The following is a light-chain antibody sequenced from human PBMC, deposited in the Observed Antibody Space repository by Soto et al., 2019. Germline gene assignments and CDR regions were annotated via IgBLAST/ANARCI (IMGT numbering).Light chain of an antibody. J-gene: IGLJ1*01. CDR3: CSYTSSRTYV. CDR2: EVT. V-gene: IGLV2-14*01. CDR1: SSDVGAYIY. Sequence: QSVLTQPASVSGSPGQSITISCTGTSSDVGAYIYVSWYQHHPGKAPKVMIYEVTNRPSGVSDRFSGSESGNTASLTISGLQAEDEADYYCCSYTSSRTYVFGTGTKV.